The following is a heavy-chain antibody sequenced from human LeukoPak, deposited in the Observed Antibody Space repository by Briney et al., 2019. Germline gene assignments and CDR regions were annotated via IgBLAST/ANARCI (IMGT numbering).Heavy chain of an antibody. CDR2: ISSGGTYE. CDR3: ARDSTYCYDSGSSGPHYFDN. Sequence: PGGSLRLSCAASGFTFSNYAMHWVRQAPGKGLEWVSLISSGGTYEYYADSVKGRFTIYRDNSKNTLYLQLNSLRAEDTAVYYCARDSTYCYDSGSSGPHYFDNWGQGALVTVSS. CDR1: GFTFSNYA. J-gene: IGHJ4*02. V-gene: IGHV3-30*01. D-gene: IGHD3-10*01.